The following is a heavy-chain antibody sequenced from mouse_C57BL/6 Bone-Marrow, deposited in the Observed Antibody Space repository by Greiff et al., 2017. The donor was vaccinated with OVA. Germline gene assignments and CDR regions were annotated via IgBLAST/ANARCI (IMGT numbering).Heavy chain of an antibody. Sequence: VQLQQPGAELVKPGASVKMSCKASGYTFTSYWITWVKQRPGQGLEWIGDIYPGSGSTNYNEKFKSKATLTVDTSSSTAYMQLSSLTSEDSAVYYCAKGRLRLQGYFDVWGTGTTVTVSS. J-gene: IGHJ1*03. CDR2: IYPGSGST. CDR3: AKGRLRLQGYFDV. D-gene: IGHD3-2*02. V-gene: IGHV1-55*01. CDR1: GYTFTSYW.